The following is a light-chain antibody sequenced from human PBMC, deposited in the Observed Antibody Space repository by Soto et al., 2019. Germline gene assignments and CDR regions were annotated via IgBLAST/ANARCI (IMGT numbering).Light chain of an antibody. J-gene: IGKJ1*01. CDR2: DAS. CDR1: QSISIW. Sequence: DIQMTQSPSTLSASVGDRITITCRASQSISIWLAWYQQTPGKAPKILIYDASRLETGVPSRFSGSGSGTEFTLTISSLQPDDFATYYCQQYNCYSTWTFGQGTRVETK. V-gene: IGKV1-5*01. CDR3: QQYNCYSTWT.